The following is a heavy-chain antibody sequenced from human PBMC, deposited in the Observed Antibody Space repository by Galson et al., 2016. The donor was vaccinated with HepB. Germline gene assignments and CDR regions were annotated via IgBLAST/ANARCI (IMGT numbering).Heavy chain of an antibody. D-gene: IGHD3-16*01. CDR3: ATGEFGGVTRIDY. V-gene: IGHV3-15*01. Sequence: SLRLSCAASGLTFSYVWMSWVRQAPGKGLEWVGRIKSEASGGTTDYAAPVKGRFTISRDDSKNTVYLQMNSLKTEDTAVYYWATGEFGGVTRIDYWGQGTLVTVSS. J-gene: IGHJ4*02. CDR2: IKSEASGGTT. CDR1: GLTFSYVW.